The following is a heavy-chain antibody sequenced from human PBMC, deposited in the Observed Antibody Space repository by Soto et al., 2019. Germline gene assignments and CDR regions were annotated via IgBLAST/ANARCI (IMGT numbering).Heavy chain of an antibody. CDR3: ARAVGIGVTALDL. J-gene: IGHJ5*02. Sequence: QERLVQSGAELRGPGASVKISCRASGYNFPSSNVNWVRQASGQGPEWWGWMNAANGNGAFARDFQARATMPRDLSTATAYLEMGGLSSGDTAMYYCARAVGIGVTALDLRGPGTFITVS. V-gene: IGHV1-8*01. D-gene: IGHD2-21*02. CDR2: MNAANGNG. CDR1: GYNFPSSN.